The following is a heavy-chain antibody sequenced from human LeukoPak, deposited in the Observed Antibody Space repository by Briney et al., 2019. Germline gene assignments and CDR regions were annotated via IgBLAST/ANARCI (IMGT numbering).Heavy chain of an antibody. CDR2: INPNSGGT. V-gene: IGHV1-2*02. Sequence: GASVKVSCKASGYTFTGYYMHWVRQAPGQGLEWMGWINPNSGGTNYAQKFQGRVTMTRDTSISTAYMELSRLRSDDTAVYYCARAPANYDYVWGSYREYYFDYWDQGTLVTVSS. CDR1: GYTFTGYY. J-gene: IGHJ4*02. D-gene: IGHD3-16*02. CDR3: ARAPANYDYVWGSYREYYFDY.